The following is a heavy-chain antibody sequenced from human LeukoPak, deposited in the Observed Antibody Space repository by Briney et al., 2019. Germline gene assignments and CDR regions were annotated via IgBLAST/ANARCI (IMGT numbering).Heavy chain of an antibody. V-gene: IGHV3-30-3*02. CDR1: GFTFSSYA. J-gene: IGHJ6*03. CDR3: AKDGVILAPGVYWYMDV. D-gene: IGHD3-16*02. Sequence: GRSLRLSRAASGFTFSSYAMHWVRQAPGKGLEWVAFIRNDGAKTYYADSAKGRFTISRDNSRNTLYLQMNSLTAEDTAVFYCAKDGVILAPGVYWYMDVWGRGTTVTVSS. CDR2: IRNDGAKT.